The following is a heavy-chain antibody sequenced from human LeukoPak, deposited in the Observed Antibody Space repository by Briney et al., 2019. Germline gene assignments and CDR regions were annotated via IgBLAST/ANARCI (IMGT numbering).Heavy chain of an antibody. D-gene: IGHD2-2*02. V-gene: IGHV3-23*01. Sequence: GGSLRLSCAASGFTFSSYAVSWVRQAPGKGLEWVSAISGSGGSTYYADSVKGRFTISRDNSKNTLYLQMNSLRAEDTAVYYCAKGGYQLLYPDDYWGQGTLVTVSS. CDR2: ISGSGGST. J-gene: IGHJ4*02. CDR3: AKGGYQLLYPDDY. CDR1: GFTFSSYA.